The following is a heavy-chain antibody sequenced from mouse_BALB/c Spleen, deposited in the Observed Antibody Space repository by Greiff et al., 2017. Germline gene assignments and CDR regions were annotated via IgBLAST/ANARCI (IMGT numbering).Heavy chain of an antibody. CDR1: GFSLTSYG. CDR3: ARMMVLHYYGYNAMDY. D-gene: IGHD1-2*01. Sequence: QVQLQQSGPGLVQPSQSLSITCTVSGFSLTSYGVHWVRQSPGKGLEWLGVIWSGGSTDYNAAFISRLSISKDNSKSQVFFKMISLQANDTAIYYCARMMVLHYYGYNAMDYWGQGTSVTVSS. V-gene: IGHV2-2*02. J-gene: IGHJ4*01. CDR2: IWSGGST.